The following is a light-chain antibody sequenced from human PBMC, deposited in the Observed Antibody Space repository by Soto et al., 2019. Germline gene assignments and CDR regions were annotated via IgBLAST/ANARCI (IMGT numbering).Light chain of an antibody. J-gene: IGLJ2*01. CDR3: LLYYSESVV. V-gene: IGLV7-46*01. Sequence: QAVVTQEPSLIVSPGGTVTLTCGSSTGAVTSGHYPHWFQQKPDQAPRTLIYDTSNKLSWTPARFSGSLLGGKAALTLSGAQPADEADYYCLLYYSESVVFGGGTKLTVL. CDR1: TGAVTSGHY. CDR2: DTS.